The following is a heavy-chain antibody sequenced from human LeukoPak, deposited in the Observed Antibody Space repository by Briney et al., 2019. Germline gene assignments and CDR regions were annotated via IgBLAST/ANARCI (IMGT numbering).Heavy chain of an antibody. CDR2: TRNKASKYAT. Sequence: GGSLRLSCAVSGYIFSDHYIDWVRQAPGKGLEWVGQTRNKASKYATEYAASVKGRFTISRDDSRNSVYLQMNNLKIEDTAVYYGARWRDGSCSDWGQGTLVTVSS. J-gene: IGHJ1*01. D-gene: IGHD2-15*01. CDR3: ARWRDGSCSD. V-gene: IGHV3-72*01. CDR1: GYIFSDHY.